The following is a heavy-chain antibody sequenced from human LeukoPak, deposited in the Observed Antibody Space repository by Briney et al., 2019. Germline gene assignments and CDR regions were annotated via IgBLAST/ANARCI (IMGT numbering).Heavy chain of an antibody. CDR3: ARERCSGGSCYPEAFDI. V-gene: IGHV4-34*01. Sequence: PSETLSLTCAVYGGSFSGSSWSWPPRPQGKGREGMGETNHSGSTNYNPSLKSRVTISVDTSKNQFSLKLSSVTAADTALYYCARERCSGGSCYPEAFDIWGQGTMVTVSS. D-gene: IGHD2-15*01. J-gene: IGHJ3*02. CDR1: GGSFSGSS. CDR2: TNHSGST.